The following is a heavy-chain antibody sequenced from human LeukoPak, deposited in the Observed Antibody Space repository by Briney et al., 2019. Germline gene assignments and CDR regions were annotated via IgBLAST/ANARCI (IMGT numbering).Heavy chain of an antibody. D-gene: IGHD3-16*01. CDR3: GRGGGTYNV. Sequence: PGGSLRLSCAASGFTFTSYWMSWVRQAPGKGLEWVASIKEDGNEKYYVDSVKGRLTISTDNAKNSLFLQMNSLRAEDTAVYYCGRGGGTYNVWGQGTVVTVSS. CDR2: IKEDGNEK. V-gene: IGHV3-7*01. CDR1: GFTFTSYW. J-gene: IGHJ3*01.